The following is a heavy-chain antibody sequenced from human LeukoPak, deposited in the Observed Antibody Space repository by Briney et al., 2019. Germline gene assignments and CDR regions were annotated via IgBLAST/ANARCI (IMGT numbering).Heavy chain of an antibody. J-gene: IGHJ4*02. V-gene: IGHV3-23*01. CDR3: AKDHSSGYFYFDY. CDR2: ISSSGGST. Sequence: QPGGSLRLSCAASGFTFSSFAMSWVRQAPGKGLVWVSVISSSGGSTYYADSVKGRFTISRDNSKNTLYLQMDSLRAEDTAVYYCAKDHSSGYFYFDYWGQGTLVTVSS. D-gene: IGHD3-22*01. CDR1: GFTFSSFA.